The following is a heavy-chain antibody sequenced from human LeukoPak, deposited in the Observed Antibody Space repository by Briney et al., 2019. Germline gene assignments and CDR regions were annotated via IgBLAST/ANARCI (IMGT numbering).Heavy chain of an antibody. D-gene: IGHD6-13*01. CDR1: GGSISSSSYY. V-gene: IGHV4-39*01. Sequence: PETLSLTCTVSGGSISSSSYYWGWVRQPPGKGLEWIGSVYYSGSTHYNPSLKSRVTMSVDTSKNQFSLKLSSVTAADTAVYYCARRGGAAAGTSFDPWGQGTLVTVFS. CDR2: VYYSGST. CDR3: ARRGGAAAGTSFDP. J-gene: IGHJ5*02.